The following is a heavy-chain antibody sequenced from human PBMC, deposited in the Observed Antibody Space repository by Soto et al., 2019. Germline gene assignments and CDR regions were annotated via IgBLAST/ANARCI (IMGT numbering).Heavy chain of an antibody. CDR3: ASAAYGDYGY. V-gene: IGHV4-39*01. Sequence: SETLSLTCTVSGGSISSSSYYRGWIRQPPGKGLEWIGSIYYSGSTYYNPSLKSRVTISVDTSKNQFSLKLSSVTAADTAVYYCASAAYGDYGYWGQGTLVTVSS. J-gene: IGHJ4*02. CDR1: GGSISSSSYY. CDR2: IYYSGST. D-gene: IGHD4-17*01.